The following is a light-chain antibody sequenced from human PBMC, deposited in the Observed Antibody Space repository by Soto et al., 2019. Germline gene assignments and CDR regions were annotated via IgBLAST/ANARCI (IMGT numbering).Light chain of an antibody. CDR2: AAS. Sequence: DIQMTQSPSSLSASIGDRVTINCRASQNIERYLNWYQHKEGKAPQLLMFAASNLESGVPSRFSGSGSGTDFTLTITSLQPEDFATYYCQQTYRTPFTFGPGTTADIK. J-gene: IGKJ3*01. CDR3: QQTYRTPFT. V-gene: IGKV1-39*01. CDR1: QNIERY.